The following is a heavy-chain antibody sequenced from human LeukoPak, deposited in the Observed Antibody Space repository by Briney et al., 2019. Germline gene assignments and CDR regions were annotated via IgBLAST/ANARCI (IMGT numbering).Heavy chain of an antibody. Sequence: SQTLSLTCAISGDNVSSNSAAWNWIRQSPSRGLEWLGRTYYRSNWYNDYSVSLKGRITITPDTSKNQFSLQLNSVTPEDTAVFYCARGKTKDTSVGAIDYWGQGTLVTVSS. CDR3: ARGKTKDTSVGAIDY. J-gene: IGHJ4*02. CDR1: GDNVSSNSAA. D-gene: IGHD1-26*01. CDR2: TYYRSNWYN. V-gene: IGHV6-1*01.